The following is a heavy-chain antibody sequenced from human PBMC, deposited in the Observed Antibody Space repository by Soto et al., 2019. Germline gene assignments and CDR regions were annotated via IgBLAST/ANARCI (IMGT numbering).Heavy chain of an antibody. V-gene: IGHV3-30*18. CDR1: GFTISNYG. CDR2: ISYDGTIT. D-gene: IGHD3-10*01. CDR3: AKDSYGSGTDYFYGMDV. Sequence: GGSLRLSCAASGFTISNYGMHWVRQAPGKGLEWVAVISYDGTITYYADSVKGRFTISRDNSKNTLYLQMNSLRAEDTAVYYCAKDSYGSGTDYFYGMDVRGQGTTVTVSS. J-gene: IGHJ6*02.